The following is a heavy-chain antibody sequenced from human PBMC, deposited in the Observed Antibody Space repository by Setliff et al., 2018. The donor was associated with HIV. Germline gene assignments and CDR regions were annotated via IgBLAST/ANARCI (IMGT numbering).Heavy chain of an antibody. CDR3: ARGWEGGMDY. Sequence: ASVKVSCKASGYTFTTYPMHWVRQAPGQGLEWMGWINPSGGSTWYAQKFQGRVTMTGDTSTNTLYMELSSLRSEDTAVYYCARGWEGGMDYWGQGTLVTVSS. V-gene: IGHV1-46*01. J-gene: IGHJ4*02. CDR2: INPSGGST. CDR1: GYTFTTYP. D-gene: IGHD1-26*01.